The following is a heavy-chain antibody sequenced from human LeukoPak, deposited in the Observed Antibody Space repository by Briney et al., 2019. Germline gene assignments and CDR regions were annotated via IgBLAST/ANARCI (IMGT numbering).Heavy chain of an antibody. J-gene: IGHJ4*02. D-gene: IGHD3-10*01. CDR3: AREYYYGSGNYYNRIDY. V-gene: IGHV1-2*02. CDR2: IDPNSGGT. Sequence: ASVKVSCKASGYTFTGYYMHWVQQAPGQGLEWMGWIDPNSGGTNYAQKFQGRVTMTRDTSISTAYMVLNRLRSDDTAVYYCAREYYYGSGNYYNRIDYWGQGTLVTVSS. CDR1: GYTFTGYY.